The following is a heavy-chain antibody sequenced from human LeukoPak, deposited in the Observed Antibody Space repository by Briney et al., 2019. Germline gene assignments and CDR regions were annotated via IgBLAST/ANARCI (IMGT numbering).Heavy chain of an antibody. CDR1: GGSISSSSYY. CDR2: IYYSRSSGST. D-gene: IGHD2-2*01. V-gene: IGHV4-30-4*08. CDR3: ARVGYCSGTSCPWDKH. J-gene: IGHJ1*01. Sequence: PSETLSLTCTVSGGSISSSSYYWSWIRQSPGKGLEWIGYIYYSRSSGSTLHNYNASLQSRVIISADTSKNQFSLKLSSVTAADTAVYYCARVGYCSGTSCPWDKHWGQGILVTVSS.